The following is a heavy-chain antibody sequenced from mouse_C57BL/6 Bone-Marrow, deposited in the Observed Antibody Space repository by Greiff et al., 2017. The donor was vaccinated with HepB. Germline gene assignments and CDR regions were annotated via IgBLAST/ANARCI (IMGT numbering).Heavy chain of an antibody. CDR3: GRNRGSFYYYGSRGAMDY. V-gene: IGHV2-9-1*01. D-gene: IGHD1-1*01. Sequence: VQRVESGPGLVAPSQSLSITCTVSGFSLTSYAISWVRQPPGKGLEWLGVIWTGGGTNYNSAPKSRLSISKDNSKSQVFLKMNSQQTDDTARYYCGRNRGSFYYYGSRGAMDYWGQGTSVTVSS. CDR1: GFSLTSYA. CDR2: IWTGGGT. J-gene: IGHJ4*01.